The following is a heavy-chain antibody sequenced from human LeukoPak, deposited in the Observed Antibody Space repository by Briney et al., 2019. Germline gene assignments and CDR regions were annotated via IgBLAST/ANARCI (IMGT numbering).Heavy chain of an antibody. CDR1: GFTFGSYW. CDR2: IKQDGSEK. CDR3: ARDSRDSSGSNWFDP. D-gene: IGHD3-22*01. Sequence: GVSLRLSCAASGFTFGSYWMSWVRQAPGKGLEWVANIKQDGSEKYYVDSVKGRFTISRDNAKNSLYLQMSSLRAEDTAVYYCARDSRDSSGSNWFDPWGQGTLVTVSS. J-gene: IGHJ5*02. V-gene: IGHV3-7*03.